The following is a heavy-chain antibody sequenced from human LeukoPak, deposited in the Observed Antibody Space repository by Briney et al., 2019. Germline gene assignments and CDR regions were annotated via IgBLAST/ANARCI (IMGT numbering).Heavy chain of an antibody. CDR1: GFTFSSYA. CDR3: ATVGWKAHYFDY. D-gene: IGHD1-1*01. Sequence: GGSLRLSCAASGFTFSSYAMSWVRQAPGKGLEWVSAISGSGGSTYYADSVKGRFTISRDNSKSTLCLQMNSLRAEDTAVYYCATVGWKAHYFDYWGQGTLVTVSS. V-gene: IGHV3-23*01. CDR2: ISGSGGST. J-gene: IGHJ4*02.